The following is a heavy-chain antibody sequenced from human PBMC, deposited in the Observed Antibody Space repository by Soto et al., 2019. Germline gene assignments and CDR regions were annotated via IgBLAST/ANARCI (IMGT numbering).Heavy chain of an antibody. Sequence: QVQLVESGGGVVQPGRSLRLSCAASGFTFSYHALNWVRQAPGKGLEWVAVISYDGDNKYIAESVKSRFTIARDNSKNTVSLHLNSLRAEDTAMYFCARGTTTSAFSAMDVWGQGTTVTVSS. CDR3: ARGTTTSAFSAMDV. CDR1: GFTFSYHA. V-gene: IGHV3-30-3*01. CDR2: ISYDGDNK. J-gene: IGHJ6*02. D-gene: IGHD1-1*01.